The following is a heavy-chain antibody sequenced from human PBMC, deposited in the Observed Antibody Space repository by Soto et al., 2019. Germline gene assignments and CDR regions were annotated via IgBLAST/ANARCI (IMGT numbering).Heavy chain of an antibody. D-gene: IGHD2-8*01. J-gene: IGHJ3*02. CDR2: VGGSDDDK. CDR3: AKEATSINGVLEPFDM. V-gene: IGHV3-23*01. Sequence: EVQLLESGGGVVQPGGSLRLSCAASGFTFSDYAMSWVRQTPGKGLQWVSGVGGSDDDKHYADSVRGRFIVSRDNSKNTLYLQMNSLRTDDTALYYWAKEATSINGVLEPFDMWGQRKEVPVSS. CDR1: GFTFSDYA.